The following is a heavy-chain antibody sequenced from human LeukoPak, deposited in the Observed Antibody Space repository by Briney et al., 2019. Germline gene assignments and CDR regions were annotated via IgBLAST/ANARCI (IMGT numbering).Heavy chain of an antibody. V-gene: IGHV3-23*01. CDR1: GFTFSRYT. J-gene: IGHJ4*02. Sequence: GGSLRLSCAASGFTFSRYTMSSVRHAPGKGMEWVAGVYGNAVEKFYSASVSGRFTISRDNSKNMVFLQMDSLRADDTALYYCAKDWKPDGVWDVDYWGQGTQVTVS. D-gene: IGHD4-17*01. CDR3: AKDWKPDGVWDVDY. CDR2: VYGNAVEK.